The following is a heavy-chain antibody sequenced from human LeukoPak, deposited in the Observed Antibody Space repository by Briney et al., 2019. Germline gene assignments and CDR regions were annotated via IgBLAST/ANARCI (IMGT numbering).Heavy chain of an antibody. Sequence: PGGSLRLSCAASGFTFSSYWMHWVRQAPGKGLVWVSRINSDGSSTSYADSVKGRFTISRDNSKNTVYLQMNSLRVEDTAVYYCARDKQWLVHDYYYYGIDVWGQGTTVTVSS. D-gene: IGHD6-19*01. V-gene: IGHV3-74*01. CDR1: GFTFSSYW. J-gene: IGHJ6*02. CDR3: ARDKQWLVHDYYYYGIDV. CDR2: INSDGSST.